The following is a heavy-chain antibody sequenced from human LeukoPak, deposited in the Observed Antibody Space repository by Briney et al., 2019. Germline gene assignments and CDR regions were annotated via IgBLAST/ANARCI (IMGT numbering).Heavy chain of an antibody. J-gene: IGHJ6*03. V-gene: IGHV1-69*06. CDR2: IIPIFGTA. Sequence: SVKVSCKASGGTFSSYAISWVRQAPGQGLEWMGGIIPIFGTANYAQKFQGRVTITADKSTSTAYMELSSLRSEDTAAYYCARCIAAAGKGYYYYMDVWGKGTTVTVSS. CDR3: ARCIAAAGKGYYYYMDV. D-gene: IGHD6-13*01. CDR1: GGTFSSYA.